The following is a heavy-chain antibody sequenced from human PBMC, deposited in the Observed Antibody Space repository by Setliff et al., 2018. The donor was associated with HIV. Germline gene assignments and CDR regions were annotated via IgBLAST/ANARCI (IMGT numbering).Heavy chain of an antibody. CDR1: GGSFSEYY. Sequence: PSETLSLTCAVYGGSFSEYYWSWIRQSPGKGLEWIGEINHGRSTNNNPSLKSRVTISVDTSKNQFSLKLSSVTAADTAVYYCARVPTNPDFYYYYMDVWGKGTTVTVSS. CDR2: INHGRST. J-gene: IGHJ6*03. V-gene: IGHV4-34*01. CDR3: ARVPTNPDFYYYYMDV.